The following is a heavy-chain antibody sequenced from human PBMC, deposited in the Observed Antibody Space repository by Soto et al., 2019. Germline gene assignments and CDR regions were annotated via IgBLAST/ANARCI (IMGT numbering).Heavy chain of an antibody. CDR3: ARTTVYDIFTAYYYLYSW. Sequence: QVQLQESGPGLVKPSQTLTLTCTVSGGSISSGRFYWSWIRQHPGKGLEWIGQISDSGSSYYNPSLESRVTISVDTSANQFSLRLSSVTAADTAVYFCARTTVYDIFTAYYYLYSWWGQGAKVTVSS. D-gene: IGHD3-9*01. V-gene: IGHV4-31*03. CDR1: GGSISSGRFY. J-gene: IGHJ6*02. CDR2: ISDSGSS.